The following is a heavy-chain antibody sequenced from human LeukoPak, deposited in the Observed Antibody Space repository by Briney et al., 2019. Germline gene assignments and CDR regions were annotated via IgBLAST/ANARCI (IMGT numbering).Heavy chain of an antibody. CDR1: GFSFSSYA. V-gene: IGHV3-33*06. Sequence: GRSLRLSCAVSGFSFSSYAMHRVRQAPGKGREWVAVIRHDETNEYYADSVQGRFTISRDTSKNTLYLQMNSLRAEDTAVYYCAKEYTPSSPLGELDSWGQGTLVTVSS. D-gene: IGHD6-6*01. CDR3: AKEYTPSSPLGELDS. J-gene: IGHJ4*02. CDR2: IRHDETNE.